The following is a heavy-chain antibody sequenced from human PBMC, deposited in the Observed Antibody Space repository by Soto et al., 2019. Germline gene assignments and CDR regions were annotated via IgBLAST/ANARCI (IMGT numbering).Heavy chain of an antibody. CDR2: IKSKTDGGTT. J-gene: IGHJ6*02. V-gene: IGHV3-15*07. CDR3: TTISASLGYYYYYGMDV. Sequence: GGSLRLSCAASGFTFSNAWMNWVRQAPGKVLEWVGRIKSKTDGGTTDYAAPVKGRFTISRDDSKNTLYLQMNSLKTEDTAVYYCTTISASLGYYYYYGMDVWGQGTTVTVSS. CDR1: GFTFSNAW. D-gene: IGHD1-26*01.